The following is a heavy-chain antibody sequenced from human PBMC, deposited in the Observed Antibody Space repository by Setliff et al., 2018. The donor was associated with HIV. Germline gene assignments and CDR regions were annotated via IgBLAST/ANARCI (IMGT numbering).Heavy chain of an antibody. CDR3: ARSKTFYDFWGGYYTHGAFDI. Sequence: PSETLSLTCTVSGGSIKSSSYYWGWIRQPPGKGLEWIGSIFYSGITYYNPSLKSRVTISVDTSKNQFSLNLTSVTAADTAVYYCARSKTFYDFWGGYYTHGAFDIWGQGTMVTVSS. J-gene: IGHJ3*02. V-gene: IGHV4-39*01. CDR1: GGSIKSSSYY. D-gene: IGHD3-3*01. CDR2: IFYSGIT.